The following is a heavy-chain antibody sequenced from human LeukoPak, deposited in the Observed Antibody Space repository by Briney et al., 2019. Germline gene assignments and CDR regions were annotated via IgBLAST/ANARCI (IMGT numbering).Heavy chain of an antibody. Sequence: GGSLSLSCAASGFTFKNYEIHWVRQAPGKGLEWVAVIWNDGNYKYYADSVKGRFTISRDNANNTVHLQMNSLRDEDTALYYCARGVVVEVAGKKSNSMDVWGQGTTVTVSS. CDR3: ARGVVVEVAGKKSNSMDV. V-gene: IGHV3-33*01. D-gene: IGHD2-15*01. J-gene: IGHJ6*02. CDR1: GFTFKNYE. CDR2: IWNDGNYK.